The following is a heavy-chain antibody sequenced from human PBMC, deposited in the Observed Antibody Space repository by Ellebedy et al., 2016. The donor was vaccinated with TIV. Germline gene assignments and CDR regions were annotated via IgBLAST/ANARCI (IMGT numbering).Heavy chain of an antibody. CDR3: ARGRLRDNYFDY. Sequence: PGGSLRLSCAASGFTFSTYSMNWVRQAPGKGLEWVSSISSSSSYIYYADSVKGRFTISRDNAKNSLYLQMNSLRAEDTAVYYCARGRLRDNYFDYWGQGTLVTVSS. D-gene: IGHD2-15*01. CDR1: GFTFSTYS. CDR2: ISSSSSYI. V-gene: IGHV3-21*01. J-gene: IGHJ4*02.